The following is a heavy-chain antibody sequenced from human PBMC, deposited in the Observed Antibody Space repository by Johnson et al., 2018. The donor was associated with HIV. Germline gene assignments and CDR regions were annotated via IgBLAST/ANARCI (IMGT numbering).Heavy chain of an antibody. V-gene: IGHV3-30*02. D-gene: IGHD3-16*01. CDR1: GFTFSSYG. CDR3: ARGSRYTYDNDDVYLLQAFDV. CDR2: IQHDGKKE. Sequence: QVQLVESGGGVVQPGGSLRLSCAASGFTFSSYGLHWVRQAPGKGLEWVAFIQHDGKKELYGYSVKVRFTISRDNSKNTLYLQMNSLRIEDTAVYYCARGSRYTYDNDDVYLLQAFDVWGQGTVVTVSS. J-gene: IGHJ3*01.